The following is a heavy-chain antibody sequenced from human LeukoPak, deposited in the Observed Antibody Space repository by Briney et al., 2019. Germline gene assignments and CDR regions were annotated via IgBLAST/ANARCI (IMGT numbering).Heavy chain of an antibody. CDR1: GFSFSTDW. D-gene: IGHD6-13*01. CDR3: VRSQYSSSS. Sequence: PGGSLRLSCAASGFSFSTDWVGWVRQAPGKGLEWVANIKHDGSERHYVDSVKGRSTISRDNAKNSLYLQMNSLGVEDTALYYCVRSQYSSSSWGQGTLVAVSS. V-gene: IGHV3-7*01. CDR2: IKHDGSER. J-gene: IGHJ4*02.